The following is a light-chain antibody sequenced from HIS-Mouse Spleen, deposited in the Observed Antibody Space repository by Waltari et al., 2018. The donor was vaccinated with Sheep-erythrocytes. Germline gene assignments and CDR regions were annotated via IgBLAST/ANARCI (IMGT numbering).Light chain of an antibody. J-gene: IGLJ1*01. Sequence: QSALTQPRSVSGSPGPSVTIHCTGTSSDVGGYNYVPWYQQHPGKAPKLMIYDVSNRPSGVPDRFSGSKSGNTASLTISGLQAEDEADYYCCSYAGSYNHVFATGTKVTVL. CDR2: DVS. CDR1: SSDVGGYNY. CDR3: CSYAGSYNHV. V-gene: IGLV2-11*01.